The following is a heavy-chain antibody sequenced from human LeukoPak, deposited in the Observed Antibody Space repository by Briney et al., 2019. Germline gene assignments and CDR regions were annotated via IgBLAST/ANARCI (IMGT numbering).Heavy chain of an antibody. CDR3: ARGGIAVASILYYYYGMDV. D-gene: IGHD6-19*01. CDR2: INPNSGGT. J-gene: IGHJ6*02. CDR1: GYTFTSYG. Sequence: GASVKVSCKASGYTFTSYGISWVRQAPGQGLEWMGWINPNSGGTNYAQKFQDRVTMTRDTSISTAYMELSRLRSDDTAVYYCARGGIAVASILYYYYGMDVWGQGTTVTVSS. V-gene: IGHV1-2*02.